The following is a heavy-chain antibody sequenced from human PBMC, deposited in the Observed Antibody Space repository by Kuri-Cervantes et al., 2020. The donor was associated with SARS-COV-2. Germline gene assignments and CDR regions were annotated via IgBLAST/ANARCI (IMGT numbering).Heavy chain of an antibody. D-gene: IGHD3-9*01. CDR2: INHSGST. J-gene: IGHJ6*02. CDR1: GFTFSSYA. CDR3: ARCRRGALYYDILTGYYGCQYGMDV. Sequence: ESLRISCAVSGFTFSSYAMSWVRQAPGKGLEWIGEINHSGSTNYNPSLKSRVTISVDTSKNQFSLKLSSVTAADTAVYYCARCRRGALYYDILTGYYGCQYGMDVWGQGTTVTVSS. V-gene: IGHV4-34*01.